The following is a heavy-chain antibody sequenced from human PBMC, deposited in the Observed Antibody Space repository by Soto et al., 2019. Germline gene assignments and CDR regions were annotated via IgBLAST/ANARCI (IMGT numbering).Heavy chain of an antibody. V-gene: IGHV1-69*13. CDR3: ARARRIVATPPHPVYCGGDCYSSYYYGMDV. D-gene: IGHD2-21*02. J-gene: IGHJ6*02. CDR1: GCTFSSYA. CDR2: IIPIFGTA. Sequence: EASVKVSCKASGCTFSSYAISWVRQAPGQGLEWMGGIIPIFGTANYAQKFQGRVTITADESTSTAYMELSSLRSEDTAVYYCARARRIVATPPHPVYCGGDCYSSYYYGMDVWGQGTTVTVSS.